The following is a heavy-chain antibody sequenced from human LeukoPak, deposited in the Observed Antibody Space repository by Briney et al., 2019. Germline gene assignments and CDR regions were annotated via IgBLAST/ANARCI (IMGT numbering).Heavy chain of an antibody. Sequence: GGSLRLSCAVSGITFSTYWMTWVRQAPGKGLEWVANIKEDGSEKYFVDSVKGRFSISRDNAKNSLYLQMNSLRAEDTAVYYCARGGHVDYCGQGTLVTVS. V-gene: IGHV3-7*01. J-gene: IGHJ4*02. D-gene: IGHD3-16*01. CDR2: IKEDGSEK. CDR3: ARGGHVDY. CDR1: GITFSTYW.